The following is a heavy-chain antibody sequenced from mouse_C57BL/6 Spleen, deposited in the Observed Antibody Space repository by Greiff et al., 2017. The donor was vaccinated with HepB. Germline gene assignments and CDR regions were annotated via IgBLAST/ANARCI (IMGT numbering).Heavy chain of an antibody. CDR2: INYDGSST. CDR3: ARGGNYDYGYAMDY. J-gene: IGHJ4*01. Sequence: EVKLMESEGGLVQPGSSMKLSCTASGFTFSDYYMAWVRQVPEKGLEWVANINYDGSSTYYLDSLKSRFIISRDNAKNILYLQMSSLKSEDTATYYCARGGNYDYGYAMDYWGQGTSVTVSS. V-gene: IGHV5-16*01. CDR1: GFTFSDYY. D-gene: IGHD2-4*01.